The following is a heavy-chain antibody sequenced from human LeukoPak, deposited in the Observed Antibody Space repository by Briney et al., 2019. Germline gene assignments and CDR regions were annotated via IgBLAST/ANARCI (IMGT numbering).Heavy chain of an antibody. J-gene: IGHJ4*02. CDR3: ATEGFYY. V-gene: IGHV3-23*01. CDR2: ISGSAGTT. Sequence: GGSLRLSCAASGFTFTSSAMHWFRQASGKGLEWVSSISGSAGTTYYADSVQGRFTISRDNSKNTLYLQMNSLRAEDTALYYCATEGFYYWGPGTQVTVSS. CDR1: GFTFTSSA.